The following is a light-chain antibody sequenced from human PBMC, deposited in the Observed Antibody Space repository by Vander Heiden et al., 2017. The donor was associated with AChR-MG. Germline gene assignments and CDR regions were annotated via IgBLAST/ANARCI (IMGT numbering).Light chain of an antibody. CDR1: QSIRTW. V-gene: IGKV1-5*03. CDR3: QEYNSYSPT. CDR2: EAS. J-gene: IGKJ1*01. Sequence: DIQMTPSPSTLSASVGDRLTITCRASQSIRTWLAWYQQKPGKAPRLLIYEASSLESGVPSRFSGSGSGTEFTLTISSLQPDDFATYYCQEYNSYSPTFGQGTKVEIK.